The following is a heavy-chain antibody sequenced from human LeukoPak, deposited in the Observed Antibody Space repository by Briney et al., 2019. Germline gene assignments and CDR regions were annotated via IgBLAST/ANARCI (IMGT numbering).Heavy chain of an antibody. J-gene: IGHJ4*02. V-gene: IGHV3-30*03. CDR2: ISYDGSNK. CDR1: GFTFSSYG. D-gene: IGHD5-24*01. Sequence: QPGRSLRLSCAAPGFTFSSYGMHWVRQAPGKGLEWVGVISYDGSNKYYADSVKGRFTISRDNSKNTLNLQMNSLRVEDTAVYYCAPEGDGYILFDYWGQGTLVTVSS. CDR3: APEGDGYILFDY.